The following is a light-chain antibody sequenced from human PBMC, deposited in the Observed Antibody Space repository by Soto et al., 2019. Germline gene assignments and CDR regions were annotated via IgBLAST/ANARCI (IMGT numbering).Light chain of an antibody. CDR3: QKYNSVPS. V-gene: IGKV1-27*01. CDR2: AAS. CDR1: QGIRNY. J-gene: IGKJ4*01. Sequence: DIQMTPSPSSLSASVGDRVTISCRASQGIRNYVAWYQQRPGKVPKLLIYAASTLQSGVPSRFSGSGSGTDFTLTISSLQPEDVATYYCQKYNSVPSCGGGTKVEIK.